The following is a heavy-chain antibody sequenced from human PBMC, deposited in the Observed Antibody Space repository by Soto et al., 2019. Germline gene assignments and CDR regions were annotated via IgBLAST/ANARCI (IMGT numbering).Heavy chain of an antibody. Sequence: QVRLVESGGGVVQPGRSLRLSCAASGFTFRSYGMHWVRQAPGKGLEWVALISYDGSDEYYGDSMQGRVSISRDNSTDSLSLPLNCMRVEDTAVYYCARHADYETYAFDVWGQGTMVTVSS. CDR2: ISYDGSDE. CDR1: GFTFRSYG. J-gene: IGHJ3*01. D-gene: IGHD4-17*01. V-gene: IGHV3-30*03. CDR3: ARHADYETYAFDV.